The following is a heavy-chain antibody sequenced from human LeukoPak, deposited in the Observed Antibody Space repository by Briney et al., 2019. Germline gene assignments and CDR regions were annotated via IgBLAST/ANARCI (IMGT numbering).Heavy chain of an antibody. CDR2: ISSSSSYI. CDR1: GFTFSSYS. Sequence: GGSLRLSCAASGFTFSSYSMNWVRQAPGKGLEYVSSISSSSSYIYYADSVKGRFTISRDNAKNSLYLQMNSLRAEDTAVYYCARDRGRGSSSKLDPWGQGTLVTVSS. CDR3: ARDRGRGSSSKLDP. J-gene: IGHJ5*02. V-gene: IGHV3-21*01. D-gene: IGHD6-13*01.